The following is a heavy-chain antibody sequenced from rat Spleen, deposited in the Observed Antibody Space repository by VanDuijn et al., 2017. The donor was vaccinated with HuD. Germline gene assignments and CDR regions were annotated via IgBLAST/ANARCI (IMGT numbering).Heavy chain of an antibody. CDR2: ITNAAGKV. CDR1: GFTFNNYW. V-gene: IGHV5-31*01. CDR3: AKRGFNGWYFDF. D-gene: IGHD4-4*01. Sequence: EVQLVESGGGLVQPGRSLKLSCVASGFTFNNYWMTWIRQAPGKGLEWVASITNAAGKVHYPDSVKGRFTISRDNAENTVYLQMNSLRSEDTATYYCAKRGFNGWYFDFWGPGTMVTVSS. J-gene: IGHJ1*01.